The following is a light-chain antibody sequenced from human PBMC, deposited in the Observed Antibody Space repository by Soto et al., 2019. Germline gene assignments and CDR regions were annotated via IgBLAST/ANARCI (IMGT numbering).Light chain of an antibody. CDR1: QSVSVY. CDR3: HQRSNGPPWT. Sequence: EIVLRHSPSTRSVCPVXGAXLXXXXSQSVSVYLAWFQQKPGQPPRLLLYDASKRATGIPPRFSGSGSTTDFTLTISSLEPEDFAVYYCHQRSNGPPWTFGQGTKVDIK. J-gene: IGKJ1*01. V-gene: IGKV3-11*01. CDR2: DAS.